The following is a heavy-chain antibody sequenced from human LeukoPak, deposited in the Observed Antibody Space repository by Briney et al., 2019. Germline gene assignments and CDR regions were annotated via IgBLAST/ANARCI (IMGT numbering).Heavy chain of an antibody. Sequence: ASVKVSCKASGYTFTGYYMHRVRQAPGQGLEWMGWINPNSGGTNYAQKFQGRVTMTRDTSISTAYMELSRLRSDDTAVYYCARDPGYCSSTSCERYFDYWGQGTLVTVSS. CDR3: ARDPGYCSSTSCERYFDY. CDR1: GYTFTGYY. V-gene: IGHV1-2*02. D-gene: IGHD2-2*01. CDR2: INPNSGGT. J-gene: IGHJ4*02.